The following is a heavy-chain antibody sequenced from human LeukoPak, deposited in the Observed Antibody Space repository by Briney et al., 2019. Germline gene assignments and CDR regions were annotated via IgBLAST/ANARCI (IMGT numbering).Heavy chain of an antibody. CDR1: GFTFSSYA. J-gene: IGHJ4*02. Sequence: PGGSLRLSCAASGFTFSSYAMSWVRQAPGKGLEWVSTLIISGGSTYYADSVKGRFTISGDNSKNTLYLQMNSLRAEDTAVYYCAKVAAIAVAGQMGGFDYWGQGTLVTVSS. CDR2: LIISGGST. V-gene: IGHV3-23*01. D-gene: IGHD6-19*01. CDR3: AKVAAIAVAGQMGGFDY.